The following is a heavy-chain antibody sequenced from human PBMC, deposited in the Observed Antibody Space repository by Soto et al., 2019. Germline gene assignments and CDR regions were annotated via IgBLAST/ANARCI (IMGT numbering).Heavy chain of an antibody. D-gene: IGHD3-10*01. V-gene: IGHV3-23*01. Sequence: EVQLLESGGGLVQPGGSLRLSCAASGFTFNNYAMTWVRQAPGKGLEWVSAISGGGDTTSYADSVKGRFTVSRDGSKNTLYLQMSSLRAEDTALYYCAKGRGGSGSLTPRVAFWCQGTLVTVSS. J-gene: IGHJ4*02. CDR3: AKGRGGSGSLTPRVAF. CDR2: ISGGGDTT. CDR1: GFTFNNYA.